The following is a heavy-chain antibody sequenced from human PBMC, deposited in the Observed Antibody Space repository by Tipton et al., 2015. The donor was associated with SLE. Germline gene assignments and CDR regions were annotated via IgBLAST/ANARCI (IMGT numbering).Heavy chain of an antibody. D-gene: IGHD4-17*01. V-gene: IGHV4-59*01. CDR1: DGSIGYYY. J-gene: IGHJ5*01. CDR3: ARGGRTVTKNWFDS. Sequence: TLSLTCTVSDGSIGYYYWSWIRQSPGKGLGWIGFVNHSGTTVYSPSLKSRATISVDTSKNQFSLKLSSVSAADTALYYCARGGRTVTKNWFDSWGQGTLVTVSS. CDR2: VNHSGTT.